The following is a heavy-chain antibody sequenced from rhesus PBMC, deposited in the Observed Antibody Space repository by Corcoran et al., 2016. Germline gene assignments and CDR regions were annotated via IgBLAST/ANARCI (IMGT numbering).Heavy chain of an antibody. J-gene: IGHJ4*01. D-gene: IGHD2-39*02. CDR2: KNENCANV. CDR1: GLSLRVWC. Sequence: DVQLVESGGGLVKPGGSLSLAWAAPGLSLRVWCIHGVRQAPGKGRSWVSMKNENCANVQYADSVKGRFTISRDNAKESGCLQMNRQRAEDTAVYFGGRLGAWGQGVLVTISA. V-gene: IGHV3S26*01. CDR3: GRLGA.